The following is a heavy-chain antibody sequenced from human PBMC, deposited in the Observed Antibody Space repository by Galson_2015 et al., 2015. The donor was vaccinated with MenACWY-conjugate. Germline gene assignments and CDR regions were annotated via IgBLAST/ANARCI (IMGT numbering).Heavy chain of an antibody. V-gene: IGHV2-70*11. CDR2: IDWDDDK. CDR3: ARISIFGVVVVIDY. D-gene: IGHD3-3*01. J-gene: IGHJ4*02. CDR1: GFSLSTSGMC. Sequence: PALVKPTQTLTLTCTFSGFSLSTSGMCVSWIRQPPGKALEWLARIDWDDDKYYSTSLKTRLTISKDTSKNQAVLTMTNMDPVDTATYYCARISIFGVVVVIDYWGQGTLVTVSS.